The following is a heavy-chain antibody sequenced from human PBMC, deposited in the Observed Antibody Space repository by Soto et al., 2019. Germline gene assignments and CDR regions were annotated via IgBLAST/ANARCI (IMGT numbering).Heavy chain of an antibody. J-gene: IGHJ4*02. V-gene: IGHV4-59*01. CDR2: IYFGGTT. D-gene: IGHD3-22*01. CDR1: GGSLSPNY. CDR3: ARDRYYYDSSGYPKGVYFDY. Sequence: SETLSLTCTVSGGSLSPNYWTWIRQPPGKGLEWVGYIYFGGTTSYNPSLRSRVTISLETSNSQFSLRLSSVTAADTAVYYCARDRYYYDSSGYPKGVYFDYWGQGTLVTVSS.